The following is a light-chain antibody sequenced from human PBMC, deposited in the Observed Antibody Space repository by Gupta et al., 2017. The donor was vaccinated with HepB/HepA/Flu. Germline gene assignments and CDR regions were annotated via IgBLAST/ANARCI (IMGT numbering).Light chain of an antibody. CDR2: KAS. J-gene: IGKJ1*01. V-gene: IGKV1-5*03. Sequence: DIQMTQSPSTLSASVGDRVTITCRASQSISTWLAWYQQKPGKAPNLLIYKASSLESGVPSRFSGSGSGTEFTLTISSLQPDDFATYFCQHYNTSPSTFGQGTKVEIK. CDR3: QHYNTSPST. CDR1: QSISTW.